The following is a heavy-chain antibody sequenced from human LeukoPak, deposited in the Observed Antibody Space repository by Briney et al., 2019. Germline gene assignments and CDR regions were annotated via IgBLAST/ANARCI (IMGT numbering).Heavy chain of an antibody. J-gene: IGHJ5*02. D-gene: IGHD4-11*01. CDR1: GYTFTSYG. CDR3: ARDYSSYDSSWFDP. CDR2: ISAYNGNT. V-gene: IGHV1-18*01. Sequence: ASVKVSCKASGYTFTSYGISWVRQAPGQGLEWMGWISAYNGNTNYAQKLQGRVTMTTDTSTSTAYMELRSLRSDDTAVYYCARDYSSYDSSWFDPWGQGTLVTVSS.